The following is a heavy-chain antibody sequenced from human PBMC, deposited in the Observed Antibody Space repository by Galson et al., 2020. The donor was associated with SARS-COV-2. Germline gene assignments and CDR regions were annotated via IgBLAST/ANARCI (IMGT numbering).Heavy chain of an antibody. J-gene: IGHJ4*02. CDR3: ATGAVAGTGD. CDR1: GGSISSFNYY. Sequence: SETLSLTCTVPGGSISSFNYYWIWIRQPAGTGLEWIGRIHTVGSTNYNPSLRSRVTISIDRSKNQFSLEMTSLTAADTSVYYCATGAVAGTGDWSQGTLVTVSS. D-gene: IGHD6-19*01. CDR2: IHTVGST. V-gene: IGHV4-61*02.